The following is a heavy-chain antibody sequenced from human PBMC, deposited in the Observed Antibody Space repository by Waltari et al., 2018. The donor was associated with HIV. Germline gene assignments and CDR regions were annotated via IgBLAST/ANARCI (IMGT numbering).Heavy chain of an antibody. V-gene: IGHV3-74*01. CDR1: GFTFSRYW. CDR3: ARGLSLGDRYRIDYFHY. CDR2: INSDGGNT. J-gene: IGHJ4*02. Sequence: EVQLVESGGGLVQPGGSLRLSCAASGFTFSRYWMHWVRQAPGKGLVWVSRINSDGGNTDYADSVSGRITISRDNAKNTLYLEMNSLRAEDTAVYYCARGLSLGDRYRIDYFHYWGQGALVTVSS. D-gene: IGHD4-17*01.